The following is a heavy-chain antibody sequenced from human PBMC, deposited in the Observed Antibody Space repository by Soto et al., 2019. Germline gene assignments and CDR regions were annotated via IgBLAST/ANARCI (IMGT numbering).Heavy chain of an antibody. CDR3: ARSPIYGDYDY. V-gene: IGHV4-59*01. Sequence: SETLFLTCTVSGGSISSYYWSWIRQPPGKGLEWIGYIYYSGSTNYNPSLKSRVTISVDTSKNQFSLKLSSVTAADTAVYYCARSPIYGDYDYWGQGTLVTVSP. J-gene: IGHJ4*02. CDR1: GGSISSYY. CDR2: IYYSGST. D-gene: IGHD4-17*01.